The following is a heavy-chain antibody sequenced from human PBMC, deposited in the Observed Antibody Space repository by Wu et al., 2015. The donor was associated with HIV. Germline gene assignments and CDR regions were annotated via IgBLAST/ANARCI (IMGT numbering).Heavy chain of an antibody. Sequence: QVQLVQSGAEVKKPGSSVKVSCKASGGTFSSYAFSWVRQAPGQGLEWMGWMNPNSGNTGYAQKFQGRVTMTRNTSISTAYMELSSLRSEDTAVYYCARGSSSGSRYYYYGMDVWGQGTTVTVSS. CDR3: ARGSSSGSRYYYYGMDV. D-gene: IGHD3-10*01. CDR2: MNPNSGNT. J-gene: IGHJ6*02. V-gene: IGHV1-8*02. CDR1: GGTFSSYA.